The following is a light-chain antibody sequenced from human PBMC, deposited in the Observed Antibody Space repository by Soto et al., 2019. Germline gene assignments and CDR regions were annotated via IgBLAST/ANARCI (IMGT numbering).Light chain of an antibody. J-gene: IGLJ1*01. V-gene: IGLV2-8*01. Sequence: QSVLTQPPSASLSPGQSVTISCSGTSSDVGRYNYVSWYQQHPGKAPKLMIYEVTKRPSGVPDRFSGSKSGNTASLTVSGLQAEDEADYYCSSYAGTNNVFGTGTKVTVL. CDR3: SSYAGTNNV. CDR2: EVT. CDR1: SSDVGRYNY.